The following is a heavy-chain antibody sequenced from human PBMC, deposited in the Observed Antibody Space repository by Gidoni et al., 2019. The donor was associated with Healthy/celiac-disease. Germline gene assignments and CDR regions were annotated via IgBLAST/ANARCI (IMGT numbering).Heavy chain of an antibody. Sequence: QVQLQESGPGLVKPSQTLSRTCTVSGGSISSGSYYWSWIRQPAGKGLEWIGRIYTSGSTNYNPSLKSRVTISVDTSKNQFSLKLSSVTAADTAVYYCARGAMIVVVPREPAFDIWGQGTMVTVSS. CDR2: IYTSGST. J-gene: IGHJ3*02. CDR3: ARGAMIVVVPREPAFDI. V-gene: IGHV4-61*02. CDR1: GGSISSGSYY. D-gene: IGHD3-22*01.